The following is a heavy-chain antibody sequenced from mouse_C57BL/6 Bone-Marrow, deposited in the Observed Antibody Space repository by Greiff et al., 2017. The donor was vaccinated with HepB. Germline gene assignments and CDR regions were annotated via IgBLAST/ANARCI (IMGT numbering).Heavy chain of an antibody. CDR1: GFTFSSYA. V-gene: IGHV5-9-1*02. CDR3: TREGTYGQFLYYAMDY. D-gene: IGHD1-1*01. CDR2: ISSGGDYI. Sequence: EVKLMESGEGLVKPGGSLKLSCAASGFTFSSYAMSWVRQTPEKRLEWVAYISSGGDYIYYADTVKGRFTISRDNARNTLYLQMSSLKSEDTAMYYCTREGTYGQFLYYAMDYWGQGTSVTVSS. J-gene: IGHJ4*01.